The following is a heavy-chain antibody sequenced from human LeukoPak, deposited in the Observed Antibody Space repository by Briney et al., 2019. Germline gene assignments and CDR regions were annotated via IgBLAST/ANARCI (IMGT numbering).Heavy chain of an antibody. J-gene: IGHJ4*02. CDR2: TNAGGTST. D-gene: IGHD2-8*01. V-gene: IGHV3-23*01. Sequence: GGPLRLSCATSGFPFSDFPMSWVRKPPGKGREWISNTNAGGTSTYYAESVKGRFTISRDNSKNTLYLQMSSLRVEDTAVYYCAKQSYARSLGEGGPGTLVSVSS. CDR3: AKQSYARSLGE. CDR1: GFPFSDFP.